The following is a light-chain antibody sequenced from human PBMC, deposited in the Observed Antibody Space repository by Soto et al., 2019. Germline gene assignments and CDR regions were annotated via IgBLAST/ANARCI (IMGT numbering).Light chain of an antibody. J-gene: IGKJ4*01. CDR3: QQRNDWPLT. Sequence: EIVLTQSPGTLSLSPGERATLSCRASQSVFNNHIGWYQQKPGQAPRLLINDASNRATGIPARFGGSGSGTDFTLTISSLEPEDFAVYYCQQRNDWPLTFGGGTKVDIK. V-gene: IGKV3-11*01. CDR2: DAS. CDR1: QSVFNNH.